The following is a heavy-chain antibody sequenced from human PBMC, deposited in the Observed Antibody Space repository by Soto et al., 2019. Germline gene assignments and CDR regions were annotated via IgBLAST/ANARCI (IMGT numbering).Heavy chain of an antibody. V-gene: IGHV4-34*01. CDR1: GGSFSGYY. CDR2: INHSGST. Sequence: SETLSLTCAVYGGSFSGYYWSWIRQPPGKGLEWIGEINHSGSTNYNPSLKSRVTISVDTSKNQFSLKLSSVTAADTAVYYCARGTTRGSYYYYYYGMDVWGQGTTVTV. D-gene: IGHD1-26*01. CDR3: ARGTTRGSYYYYYYGMDV. J-gene: IGHJ6*02.